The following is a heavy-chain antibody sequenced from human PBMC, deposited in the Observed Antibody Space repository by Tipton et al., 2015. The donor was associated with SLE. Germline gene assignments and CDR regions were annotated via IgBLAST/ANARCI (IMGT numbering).Heavy chain of an antibody. CDR1: GGSISSYY. Sequence: TLSLTCTVSGGSISSYYWSWIRQPPGKGLEWIGYIYYSGSTNHNPSLKSRVTISVDTSKNQFSLKLTSVTAADTAFYYCAREGVTETGIGAFDIWGQGTMVTVSS. CDR3: AREGVTETGIGAFDI. CDR2: IYYSGST. J-gene: IGHJ3*02. V-gene: IGHV4-59*01. D-gene: IGHD1-14*01.